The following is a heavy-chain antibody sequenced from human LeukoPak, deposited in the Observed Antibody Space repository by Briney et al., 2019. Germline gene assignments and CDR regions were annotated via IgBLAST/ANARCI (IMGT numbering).Heavy chain of an antibody. CDR2: IHYSGST. CDR1: GGSISSNSHY. Sequence: PSETLSLTCTVSGGSISSNSHYWAWIRQPPGKGLEWIGSIHYSGSTFYSPSLKSRVTISVDTSRNQFSLILTSVTASDTAVYYCAREEASVGDCWGQGILVTVSS. V-gene: IGHV4-39*01. J-gene: IGHJ4*02. D-gene: IGHD2-21*01. CDR3: AREEASVGDC.